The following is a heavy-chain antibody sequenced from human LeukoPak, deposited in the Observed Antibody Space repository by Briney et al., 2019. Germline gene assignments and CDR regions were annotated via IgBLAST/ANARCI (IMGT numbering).Heavy chain of an antibody. CDR1: AFTFSSYS. J-gene: IGHJ4*02. V-gene: IGHV3-21*01. D-gene: IGHD1-26*01. CDR3: ARGRVWELLSPNYY. CDR2: ISSSSSYI. Sequence: GGSLRLSCAASAFTFSSYSMNWVRQAPGKGLEWVSSISSSSSYIYYADSVKGRFTISRDNAKNSLYLQMNSLRAEDTAVYYCARGRVWELLSPNYYWVQGTLVTVSS.